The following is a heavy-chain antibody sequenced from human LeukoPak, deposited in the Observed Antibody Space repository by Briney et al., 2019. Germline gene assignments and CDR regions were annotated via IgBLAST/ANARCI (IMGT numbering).Heavy chain of an antibody. CDR3: ARDPYGSNWFDP. J-gene: IGHJ5*02. V-gene: IGHV1-18*01. D-gene: IGHD3-10*01. Sequence: ASVKVSCKASGYTFTSYDINWVRQATGQGLEWMGWISPYNGNTNYAQKLQGRVTMTTDTSTSTAYMELRSLRSDDTAVYYCARDPYGSNWFDPWGQGTLVTVSS. CDR1: GYTFTSYD. CDR2: ISPYNGNT.